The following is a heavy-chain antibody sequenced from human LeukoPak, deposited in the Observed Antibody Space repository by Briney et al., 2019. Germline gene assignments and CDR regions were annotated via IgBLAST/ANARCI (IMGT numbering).Heavy chain of an antibody. CDR3: ARVGLGHCSSASCYFDY. CDR2: IIPIFGTA. D-gene: IGHD2-2*01. V-gene: IGHV1-69*13. J-gene: IGHJ4*02. Sequence: ASVKVSCKAYGGTFSSYAISWVRQAPGQGLEWMGGIIPIFGTANYAQKFQGRVTITADESTSTAYMELSSLRSEDTAVYYCARVGLGHCSSASCYFDYWGQGTLVTVSS. CDR1: GGTFSSYA.